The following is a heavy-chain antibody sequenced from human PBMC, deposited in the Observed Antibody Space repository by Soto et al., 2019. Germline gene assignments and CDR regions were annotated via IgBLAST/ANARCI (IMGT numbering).Heavy chain of an antibody. CDR1: GYTFTSYY. V-gene: IGHV1-46*01. D-gene: IGHD3-9*01. CDR2: INPSGGST. J-gene: IGHJ4*02. Sequence: GASVKVSCKASGYTFTSYYMHWVRQAPGQGLEWMGIINPSGGSTSYAQKFQGRVTMTRDTSTSTVYMELSSLRSEDTAVYYCARPAYDTLTGYPWYFDYWGQGTLVTVSS. CDR3: ARPAYDTLTGYPWYFDY.